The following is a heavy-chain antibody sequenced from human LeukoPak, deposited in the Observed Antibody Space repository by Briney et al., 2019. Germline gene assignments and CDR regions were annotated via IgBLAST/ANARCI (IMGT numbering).Heavy chain of an antibody. J-gene: IGHJ4*02. CDR2: IYYSGST. Sequence: PSETLSLTCTGSGGSVSSGSYYWSWIRQPPGKGREWIGYIYYSGSTNYNPSLKSRVTISVDSSKNQFSLKLTSVTAADTAVYYCARAPGYSSSWYGNWGQGTLVTVSS. V-gene: IGHV4-61*01. CDR3: ARAPGYSSSWYGN. D-gene: IGHD6-13*01. CDR1: GGSVSSGSYY.